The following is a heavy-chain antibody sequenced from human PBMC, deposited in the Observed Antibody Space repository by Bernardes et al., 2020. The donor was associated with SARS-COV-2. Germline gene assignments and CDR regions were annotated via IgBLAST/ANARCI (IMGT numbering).Heavy chain of an antibody. Sequence: EVGCKASGFTFTSSAMQWVRQARGQRLEWIGWIVVGSGNTNYAQKFQERVTITRDMSTSTAYMELSSLRSEDTAVYYCAADLGYCGGDCFDYWGQGTLVTVSS. CDR1: GFTFTSSA. CDR3: AADLGYCGGDCFDY. V-gene: IGHV1-58*02. D-gene: IGHD2-21*01. J-gene: IGHJ4*02. CDR2: IVVGSGNT.